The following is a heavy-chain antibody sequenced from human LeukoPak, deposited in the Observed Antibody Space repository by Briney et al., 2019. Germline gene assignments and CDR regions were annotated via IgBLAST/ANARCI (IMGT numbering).Heavy chain of an antibody. V-gene: IGHV3-73*01. CDR3: AKASGRSNYFIDY. D-gene: IGHD3-10*01. CDR1: GFTFSGSA. Sequence: GGSLKLSCAASGFTFSGSAMHWVRQASGKGLEWVGRIRSKANSYATAYAASVKGRFTISRDSSKNTLYLQMNSLRAEDTAVYYCAKASGRSNYFIDYWGQGTLVTVSS. CDR2: IRSKANSYAT. J-gene: IGHJ4*02.